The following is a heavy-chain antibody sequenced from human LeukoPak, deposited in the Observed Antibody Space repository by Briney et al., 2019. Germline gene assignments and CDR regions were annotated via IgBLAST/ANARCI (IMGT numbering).Heavy chain of an antibody. CDR1: GFTFSSRG. J-gene: IGHJ4*02. D-gene: IGHD6-6*01. CDR2: ISYDGSNK. Sequence: PGGSLRLSCAASGFTFSSRGMSWVRQAPGKGLEWVAVISYDGSNKYYADSVKGRFTISRDNSKDTLYLQMNSLRAEDTAVYYCARAQARPGGLDYWGQGTLVTVSS. CDR3: ARAQARPGGLDY. V-gene: IGHV3-30*03.